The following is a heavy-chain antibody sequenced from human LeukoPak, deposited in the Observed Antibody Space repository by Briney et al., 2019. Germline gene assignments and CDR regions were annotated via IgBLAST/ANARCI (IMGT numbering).Heavy chain of an antibody. CDR1: GGSISSGGYY. D-gene: IGHD4-17*01. V-gene: IGHV4-31*03. CDR3: ARFANDHGVKFDY. J-gene: IGHJ4*02. Sequence: PSETLSLPCTVPGGSISSGGYYWSWVRQHPEKGLEWIGYIYYSWPAYYNPSLKSRVTMSVDTSKNQFSLKLDSVTAADTAVYYWARFANDHGVKFDYWGQGTLVTVSS. CDR2: IYYSWPA.